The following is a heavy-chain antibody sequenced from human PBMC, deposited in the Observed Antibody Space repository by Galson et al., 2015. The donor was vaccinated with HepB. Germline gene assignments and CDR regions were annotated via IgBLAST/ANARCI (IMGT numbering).Heavy chain of an antibody. CDR3: ARRYVMMAFGGPIVSDYGMDV. J-gene: IGHJ6*02. D-gene: IGHD3-16*02. CDR1: GFTVSTNY. CDR2: IYSSGST. V-gene: IGHV3-66*02. Sequence: SLRLSCAASGFTVSTNYMNWVRQAPGEGLEWVSIIYSSGSTYYADPVMGRFTISRDKSENTVHLQMNSLRPDDTGVYYCARRYVMMAFGGPIVSDYGMDVWGQGTTVTVSS.